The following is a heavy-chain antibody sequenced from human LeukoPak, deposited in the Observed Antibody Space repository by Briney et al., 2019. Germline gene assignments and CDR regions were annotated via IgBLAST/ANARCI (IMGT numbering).Heavy chain of an antibody. Sequence: PSETLSLTCIASGNSITSDFWSWIRQSPGKGLEWIGYINYSGRSEYDPSLKSRVTISVDRSRKRVSLKMRSVTAADTAVYHCARLDCLSDECYNYWAVGALVTVSS. CDR3: ARLDCLSDECYNY. CDR2: INYSGRS. V-gene: IGHV4-59*08. D-gene: IGHD2-21*01. CDR1: GNSITSDF. J-gene: IGHJ4*02.